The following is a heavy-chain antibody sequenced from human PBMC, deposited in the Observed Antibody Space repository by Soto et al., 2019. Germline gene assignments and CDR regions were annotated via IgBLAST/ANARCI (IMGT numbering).Heavy chain of an antibody. J-gene: IGHJ6*02. V-gene: IGHV1-69*06. CDR3: ARDSVVREGSYYYYYGMDV. CDR2: IIPIFGTA. D-gene: IGHD3-10*01. Sequence: GASVKVSCKASGGTFSSYAISWVRQAPGQGLEWMGGIIPIFGTANYAQKFQGRVTITADKSTSTAYMELSSLRSEDTAVYYCARDSVVREGSYYYYYGMDVWGQGTTVRVSS. CDR1: GGTFSSYA.